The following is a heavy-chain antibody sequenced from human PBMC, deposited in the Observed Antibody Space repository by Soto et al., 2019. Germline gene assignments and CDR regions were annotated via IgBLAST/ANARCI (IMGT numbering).Heavy chain of an antibody. D-gene: IGHD3-10*01. CDR3: ATDVGFGSGIYFDH. CDR2: IFYSGTT. J-gene: IGHJ4*02. Sequence: QVQLQESGPELVKPSQTLSLTCIVSGGSINSGDYYWNWIRQYPGKGLEWIGYIFYSGTTYYNPSLESRFFMSIDTSKNQFSLRLTSVTAADTAVYYCATDVGFGSGIYFDHWGQGMLVTVSS. V-gene: IGHV4-31*03. CDR1: GGSINSGDYY.